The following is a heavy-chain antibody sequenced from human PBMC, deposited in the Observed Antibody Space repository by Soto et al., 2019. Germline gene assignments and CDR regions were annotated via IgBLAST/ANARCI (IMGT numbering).Heavy chain of an antibody. CDR2: IDPSDSYT. J-gene: IGHJ4*02. V-gene: IGHV5-10-1*01. Sequence: GESLKISCKGSGYSFTSYWISWVRQMPGKGLEWMGRIDPSDSYTNYSPSFQGHVTISADKSISTAYLQWSSLKASDTAMYYCASHSYYDRSGTDPDFDYWGQGTMVTVPQ. CDR1: GYSFTSYW. CDR3: ASHSYYDRSGTDPDFDY. D-gene: IGHD3-22*01.